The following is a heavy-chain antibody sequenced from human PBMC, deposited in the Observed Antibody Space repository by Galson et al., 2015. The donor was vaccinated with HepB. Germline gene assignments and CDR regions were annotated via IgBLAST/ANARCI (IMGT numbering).Heavy chain of an antibody. V-gene: IGHV3-15*01. CDR3: TTFHTVAAGY. Sequence: ALRLSRGASGLAFGKAWMSWGRQAPGTGVEWVGGIKSKTDGGTTDYAAPVKGRFTISRDDSKNMLYLQMNSLKTEDTAVYYCTTFHTVAAGYWGQGTLVTVSS. CDR2: IKSKTDGGTT. J-gene: IGHJ4*02. CDR1: GLAFGKAW. D-gene: IGHD4-23*01.